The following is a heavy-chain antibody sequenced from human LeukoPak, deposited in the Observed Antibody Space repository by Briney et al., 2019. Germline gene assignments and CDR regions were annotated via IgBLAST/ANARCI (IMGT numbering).Heavy chain of an antibody. Sequence: SETLSLTCTVSGGSISSSSYYWGWIRQPPGKGLEWIGSIYYSGSTYYNPSLKSRVTISVDTSKNQFSLKLSSVTAADTAVYYCARDIGLGAAGTYYYYYYYMDVWGKGTTVTVSS. CDR3: ARDIGLGAAGTYYYYYYYMDV. J-gene: IGHJ6*03. D-gene: IGHD6-13*01. V-gene: IGHV4-39*07. CDR1: GGSISSSSYY. CDR2: IYYSGST.